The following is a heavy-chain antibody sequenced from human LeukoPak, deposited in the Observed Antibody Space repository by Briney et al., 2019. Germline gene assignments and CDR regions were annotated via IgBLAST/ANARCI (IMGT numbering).Heavy chain of an antibody. Sequence: PSETLSLTCAVSGGSISSYYWSWIRQPPGKGLEWIGYIYYSGSTNYDPSLKSRVTISVDTSKNQFSLKLSSVTAADTAVYYCARGYGSGSPPDVLGQGTTVTVSS. D-gene: IGHD3-10*01. J-gene: IGHJ6*02. V-gene: IGHV4-59*01. CDR3: ARGYGSGSPPDV. CDR2: IYYSGST. CDR1: GGSISSYY.